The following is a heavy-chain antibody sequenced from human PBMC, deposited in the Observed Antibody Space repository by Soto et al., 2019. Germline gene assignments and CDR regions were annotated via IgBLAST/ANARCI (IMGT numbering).Heavy chain of an antibody. CDR3: AGSPPRITMVRGVISYFDY. CDR2: INAGNGNT. V-gene: IGHV1-3*01. D-gene: IGHD3-10*01. J-gene: IGHJ4*02. Sequence: ASVKVSCKASGYTFTSYAMHWVRQAPGQRLEWMGWINAGNGNTKYSQKFQGRVTITRDTSASTAYMELSSLRSEDTAVYYCAGSPPRITMVRGVISYFDYWGQGTLVTVSS. CDR1: GYTFTSYA.